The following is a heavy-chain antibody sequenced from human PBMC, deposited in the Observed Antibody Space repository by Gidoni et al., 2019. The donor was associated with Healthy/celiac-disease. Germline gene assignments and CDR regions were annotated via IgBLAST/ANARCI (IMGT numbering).Heavy chain of an antibody. Sequence: QVQLQQWGAGLLKPSETLSLTCAVYGGSFSGYYWRWIRQPPGKGLEWIGEINHSGSTNQNPSLKSRVTISVDTSKNQFSLKLSSVTAADTAVYYCARGRRHIVVVTAIPRLAPGFDYWGQGTLVTVSS. CDR2: INHSGST. CDR1: GGSFSGYY. CDR3: ARGRRHIVVVTAIPRLAPGFDY. V-gene: IGHV4-34*01. D-gene: IGHD2-21*02. J-gene: IGHJ4*02.